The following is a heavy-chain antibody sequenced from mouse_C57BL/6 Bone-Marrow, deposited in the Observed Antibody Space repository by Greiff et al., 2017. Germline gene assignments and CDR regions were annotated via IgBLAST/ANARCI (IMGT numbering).Heavy chain of an antibody. CDR2: ISSGSSTI. CDR1: GFTFSDYG. J-gene: IGHJ3*01. Sequence: EVMLVESGGGLVKPGGSLKLSCAASGFTFSDYGMHWVRQAPEKGLEWVAYISSGSSTIYYADTVKGRFTISRDNAKITLFLQMTSLRSEDTAMYYCARPLYYGSSSFAYWGQGTLVTGSA. D-gene: IGHD1-1*01. CDR3: ARPLYYGSSSFAY. V-gene: IGHV5-17*01.